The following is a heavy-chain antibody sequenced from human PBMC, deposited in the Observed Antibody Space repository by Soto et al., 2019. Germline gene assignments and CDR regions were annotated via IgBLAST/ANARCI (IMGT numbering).Heavy chain of an antibody. D-gene: IGHD6-13*01. CDR2: INGDGSNT. CDR1: GFSFSYYW. CDR3: ARDSAAETFDY. Sequence: VQLVESGGGLVQPGGSLRLSCAASGFSFSYYWMHWVRQAPGKGLVWVSHINGDGSNTRYADSVRGRFTISRDNAKNTLYLQMNSLRAEDTAVYYCARDSAAETFDYWGQGTLVTASS. J-gene: IGHJ4*02. V-gene: IGHV3-74*01.